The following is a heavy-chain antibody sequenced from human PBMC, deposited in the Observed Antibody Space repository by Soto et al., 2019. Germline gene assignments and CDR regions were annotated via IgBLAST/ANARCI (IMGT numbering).Heavy chain of an antibody. CDR1: GGSVSSFF. J-gene: IGHJ4*02. CDR2: LYYGGST. Sequence: SETLSLTCTVSGGSVSSFFWSWIRQPPGRGLEWIGYLYYGGSTHYSPSLKSRVTISVETYQNQLSLNLMSVTAADPAIYYCARVRHGGTFFDYWSQGTLVTVSS. V-gene: IGHV4-59*02. CDR3: ARVRHGGTFFDY.